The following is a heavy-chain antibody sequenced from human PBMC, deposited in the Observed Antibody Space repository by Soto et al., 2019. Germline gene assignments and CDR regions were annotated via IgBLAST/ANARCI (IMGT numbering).Heavy chain of an antibody. CDR3: SRGRGRFDY. D-gene: IGHD3-10*01. CDR2: IIPIFGTA. Sequence: QVQLVQSGAEVQKPGSSVKVSCKASGGTFSSYAISWVRQSPGQGLEWMGGIIPIFGTANDAQKFQGRVTITADESTRTAYMELSSMRSEDAAVYYCSRGRGRFDYWGQGTLVTVSS. V-gene: IGHV1-69*12. J-gene: IGHJ4*02. CDR1: GGTFSSYA.